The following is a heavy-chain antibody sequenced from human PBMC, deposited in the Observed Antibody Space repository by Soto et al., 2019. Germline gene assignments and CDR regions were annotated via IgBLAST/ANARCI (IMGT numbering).Heavy chain of an antibody. CDR3: AKDRFDSSWHNWDY. D-gene: IGHD6-13*01. Sequence: GGSLRLSCTASGYTFRTYAMHWVRQAPGEGLEWVAIISYDGGNEYYADSVKGRFTISRDNSKNTLYLQMKSLRAEDTAVYYCAKDRFDSSWHNWDYWGQGTLVTVSS. V-gene: IGHV3-30*18. CDR2: ISYDGGNE. J-gene: IGHJ4*02. CDR1: GYTFRTYA.